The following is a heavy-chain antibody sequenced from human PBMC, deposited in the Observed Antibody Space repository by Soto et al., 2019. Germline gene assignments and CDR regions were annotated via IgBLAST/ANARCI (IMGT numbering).Heavy chain of an antibody. V-gene: IGHV2-26*01. CDR3: ARVVSRYSGYDSDY. CDR1: GFLLSNARMG. D-gene: IGHD5-12*01. Sequence: GSGPTLVNPTETLTLNCTVSGFLLSNARMGVSWIRQPPGKALEWLAHIFSNDEKSYSTSLKSRLTISKDTSKSQVVLTMTNMDPVDTATYYCARVVSRYSGYDSDYWGQGTLVTVSS. CDR2: IFSNDEK. J-gene: IGHJ4*02.